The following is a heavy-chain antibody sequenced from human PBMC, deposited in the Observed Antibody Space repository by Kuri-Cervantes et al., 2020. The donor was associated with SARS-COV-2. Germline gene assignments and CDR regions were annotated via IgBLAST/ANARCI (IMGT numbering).Heavy chain of an antibody. CDR2: INPNRGGT. CDR3: ARVAVAALDY. J-gene: IGHJ4*02. Sequence: ASVKVSCKASGYTFTGYYMNWVRQAPGQGLEWMGRINPNRGGTNYAQKFQGRVTMTRDTSISTAYMELSRLRSDDTAVYDCARVAVAALDYWGQGTLVTVSS. V-gene: IGHV1-2*06. CDR1: GYTFTGYY. D-gene: IGHD6-19*01.